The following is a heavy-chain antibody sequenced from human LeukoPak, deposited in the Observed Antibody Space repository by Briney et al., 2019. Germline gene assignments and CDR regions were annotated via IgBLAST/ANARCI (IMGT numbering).Heavy chain of an antibody. J-gene: IGHJ5*02. CDR2: ISAYNGNT. CDR1: GYTFTSYG. CDR3: ARLVNSGWPEWFDP. V-gene: IGHV1-18*01. D-gene: IGHD6-19*01. Sequence: GASVKVSCKASGYTFTSYGISWVRQAPGQGLEWMGWISAYNGNTNYAQKFQGRVTMTTDTSTSTAYMELRSLRSDDTAVYYCARLVNSGWPEWFDPWGQGTLVTVSS.